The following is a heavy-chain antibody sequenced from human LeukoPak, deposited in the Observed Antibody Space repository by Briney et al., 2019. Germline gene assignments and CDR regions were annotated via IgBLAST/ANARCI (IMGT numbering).Heavy chain of an antibody. D-gene: IGHD6-19*01. V-gene: IGHV3-64*01. J-gene: IGHJ4*02. CDR1: GFTFSSYA. CDR2: ISSNGGST. CDR3: ARAGIAVAGTKSLYFDY. Sequence: GGSPRLSCAASGFTFSSYAMHWVRQAPGQGLEYVSAISSNGGSTYYANSVKGRFTISRDNSKNTLYLQMGSLRAEDMAVYYCARAGIAVAGTKSLYFDYWGQGTLVTVSS.